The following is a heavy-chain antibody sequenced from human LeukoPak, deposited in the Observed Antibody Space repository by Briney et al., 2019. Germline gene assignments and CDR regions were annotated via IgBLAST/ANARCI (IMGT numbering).Heavy chain of an antibody. J-gene: IGHJ5*02. CDR3: ARVVNFAGMSCYWFDH. Sequence: GESLNISCQGSGYSFTSYWIGWVRQMPGKGLEWMGIIYPGDSDTRYSPSFQGHVTISGEESIRIAYLKWSSLKASDTVMYYGARVVNFAGMSCYWFDHWGQGTLVTVSS. CDR2: IYPGDSDT. CDR1: GYSFTSYW. D-gene: IGHD2-2*01. V-gene: IGHV5-51*01.